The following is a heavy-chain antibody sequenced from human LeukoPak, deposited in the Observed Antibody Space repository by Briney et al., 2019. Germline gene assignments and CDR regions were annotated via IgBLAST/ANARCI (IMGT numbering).Heavy chain of an antibody. CDR1: GFNFNDAY. Sequence: PGGSLRFSCLGSGFNFNDAYMNWVRQAPGKGLEWVGRIKTKRDGGTTDDAAPVNGRFTISRDDSKSTVFLQMNSLKTEDTAVYYCTARVVTTNEFWGQGTLVTVSS. D-gene: IGHD2-21*02. CDR3: TARVVTTNEF. V-gene: IGHV3-15*01. CDR2: IKTKRDGGTT. J-gene: IGHJ4*02.